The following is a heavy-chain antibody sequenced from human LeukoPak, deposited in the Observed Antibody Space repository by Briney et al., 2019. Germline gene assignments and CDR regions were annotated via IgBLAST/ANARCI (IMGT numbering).Heavy chain of an antibody. Sequence: QPGRSLRLSCAASGFTFDDYAMHWVRQAPGKGLKWVSGISWNSGSIGSADSVKGRFTISRDNAKNSLYLQMNSLRAEDMALYYCAKAGGIAEPYYFDYWGQGTLVTVSS. CDR2: ISWNSGSI. D-gene: IGHD6-13*01. V-gene: IGHV3-9*03. J-gene: IGHJ4*02. CDR3: AKAGGIAEPYYFDY. CDR1: GFTFDDYA.